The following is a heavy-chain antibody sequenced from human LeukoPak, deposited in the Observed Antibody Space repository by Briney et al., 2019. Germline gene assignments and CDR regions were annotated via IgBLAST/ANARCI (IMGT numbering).Heavy chain of an antibody. CDR2: IYRGGST. Sequence: GGSLRLSCAASGFTVSTNYVSWVRQAPGKGLEWVSTIYRGGSTYYADSVKGRFTISRDNSKNTLYLQINTLRVEDTAVYYCARGGLETAVKYFFDYWGQGTLITVSS. CDR3: ARGGLETAVKYFFDY. J-gene: IGHJ4*02. V-gene: IGHV3-66*01. CDR1: GFTVSTNY. D-gene: IGHD1-1*01.